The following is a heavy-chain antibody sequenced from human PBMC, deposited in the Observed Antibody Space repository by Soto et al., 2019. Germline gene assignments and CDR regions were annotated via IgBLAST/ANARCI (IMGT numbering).Heavy chain of an antibody. CDR2: IYHFGST. Sequence: SETLSLTCAVSGGSISSSHWWNWVRQPPGKGLEWIGEIYHFGSTNYNPSLKSRVTISVDKSKNQFSLKLNSVTAADTAVYYCARRIFTLDYWGQGTLVTVSS. D-gene: IGHD3-3*01. CDR3: ARRIFTLDY. CDR1: GGSISSSHW. J-gene: IGHJ4*02. V-gene: IGHV4-4*02.